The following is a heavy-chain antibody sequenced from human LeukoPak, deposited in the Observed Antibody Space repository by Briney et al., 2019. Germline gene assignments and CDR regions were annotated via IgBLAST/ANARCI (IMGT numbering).Heavy chain of an antibody. CDR3: ARDLNWETY. V-gene: IGHV4-59*02. D-gene: IGHD7-27*01. CDR2: IYYTGST. Sequence: SETLSLTCTVSGGSVSDYYWSWIRQSPGKGLEWIGYIYYTGSTSYNPSLRSRVTMSADTSKNQFSLKLSSVTAADTAVYYCARDLNWETYWGQGTLVSVSS. J-gene: IGHJ4*02. CDR1: GGSVSDYY.